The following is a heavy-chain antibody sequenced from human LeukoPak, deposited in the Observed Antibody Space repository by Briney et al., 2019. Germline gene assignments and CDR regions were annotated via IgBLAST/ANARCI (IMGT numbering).Heavy chain of an antibody. CDR2: IYYSSST. V-gene: IGHV4-31*03. CDR3: ASSVPAAMAGWFDP. CDR1: GVSISSGGYY. Sequence: PSQTLSLNCTVSGVSISSGGYYWRWIRQHPGKGLEWIGYIYYSSSTYYNPSVKVRVTISVDTSKNQFSLKLSSVTAADTAVYYCASSVPAAMAGWFDPGGQGTLVTVSS. D-gene: IGHD2-2*01. J-gene: IGHJ5*02.